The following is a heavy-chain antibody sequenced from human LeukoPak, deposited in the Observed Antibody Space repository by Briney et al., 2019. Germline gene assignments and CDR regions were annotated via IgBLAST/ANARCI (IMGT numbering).Heavy chain of an antibody. D-gene: IGHD3-3*01. Sequence: GGSLRLFCAASGFTFSNAWMSWVRQAPGKGLEWVGRIKSKTDGGTTDYAAPVKGRFTISRDDSKNTLYLQMNSLKTEDTAVYYCTTGGDKGVLRFLEWYIDYWGQGTLVTVSS. CDR1: GFTFSNAW. V-gene: IGHV3-15*01. CDR2: IKSKTDGGTT. CDR3: TTGGDKGVLRFLEWYIDY. J-gene: IGHJ4*02.